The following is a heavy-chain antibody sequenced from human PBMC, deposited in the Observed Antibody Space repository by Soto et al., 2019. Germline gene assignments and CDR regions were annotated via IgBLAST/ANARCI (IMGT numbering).Heavy chain of an antibody. V-gene: IGHV3-30*18. CDR1: GFTFSSYG. CDR2: ISYDGSNK. Sequence: QVQLVESGGGVVQPGRSLRLSCAASGFTFSSYGMHWVRQAPGKGLEWVAVISYDGSNKYYADSVKGRFTISRDNSKNTLYLQMNSLRAEDTAVYYCAKDRGRIAARSYYYYGMYVWGQGTTVTVSS. J-gene: IGHJ6*02. D-gene: IGHD6-6*01. CDR3: AKDRGRIAARSYYYYGMYV.